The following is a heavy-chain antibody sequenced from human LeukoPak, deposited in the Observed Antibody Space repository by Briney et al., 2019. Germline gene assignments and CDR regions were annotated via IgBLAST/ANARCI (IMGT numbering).Heavy chain of an antibody. CDR3: ARTRSVYAAAGTNGWFDP. D-gene: IGHD6-13*01. Sequence: GGSLRLSCAASGFTFSDYYMSWIRQAPGKGLEWVSYISSSGSTIYYADSVKGRFTISRDNAKNSLYLQMNSLRAEDTAVYYCARTRSVYAAAGTNGWFDPWGQGTLVSVSS. CDR1: GFTFSDYY. J-gene: IGHJ5*02. CDR2: ISSSGSTI. V-gene: IGHV3-11*04.